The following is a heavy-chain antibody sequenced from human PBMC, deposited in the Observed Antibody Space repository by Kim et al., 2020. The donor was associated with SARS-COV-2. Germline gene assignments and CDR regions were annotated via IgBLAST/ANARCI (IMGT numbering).Heavy chain of an antibody. CDR3: ASQYSGYDWDFDY. CDR1: GYSIRSGYY. CDR2: IYHSGTT. D-gene: IGHD5-12*01. J-gene: IGHJ4*02. Sequence: SETLSLTCTVSGYSIRSGYYWGWIRQPPGKGLEGIGSIYHSGTTYYNPSLKSRVTISVDTSKNQFSLKLTSVAAADTAVYYCASQYSGYDWDFDYWGQGTLVTVSS. V-gene: IGHV4-38-2*02.